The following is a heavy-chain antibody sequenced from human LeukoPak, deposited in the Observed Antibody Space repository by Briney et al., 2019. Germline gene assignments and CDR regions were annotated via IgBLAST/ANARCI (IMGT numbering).Heavy chain of an antibody. J-gene: IGHJ4*02. CDR2: IYHSGST. CDR1: GGSISSSNW. Sequence: SSETLSLTCAVSGGSISSSNWWSWVRQPPGKGLEWIGEIYHSGSTNYNPSLKSRVTISVDTSKNQFSLKLSSVTAADTAVYYCARHASELPVLYFDYWGQGTLVTVSS. D-gene: IGHD1-26*01. V-gene: IGHV4-4*02. CDR3: ARHASELPVLYFDY.